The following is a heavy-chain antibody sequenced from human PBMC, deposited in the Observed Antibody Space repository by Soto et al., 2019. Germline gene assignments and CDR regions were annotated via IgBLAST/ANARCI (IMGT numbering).Heavy chain of an antibody. D-gene: IGHD5-12*01. CDR3: ARFLPEEMATIYYYYGMDV. V-gene: IGHV1-69*12. CDR2: IIPIFGTA. J-gene: IGHJ6*02. Sequence: QVQLVQSGAEVKKPGSSVKVSCKASGGTFSSYAISWVRQAPGQGLEWMGGIIPIFGTANYAQKFQGRVTITADESTSTAYMELSSLRSEDTAGYYCARFLPEEMATIYYYYGMDVWGQGPTVTVSS. CDR1: GGTFSSYA.